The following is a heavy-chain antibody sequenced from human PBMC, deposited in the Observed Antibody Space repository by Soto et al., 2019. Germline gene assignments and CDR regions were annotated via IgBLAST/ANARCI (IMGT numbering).Heavy chain of an antibody. D-gene: IGHD2-2*01. CDR2: IIPILGIA. V-gene: IGHV1-69*04. J-gene: IGHJ3*02. Sequence: SVKVSCKASGGTFSSYTIIWVRQAPGQGLEWMGRIIPILGIANYAQKFQGRVTITADKSTSTAYMELSSLRSEDTAVYYCAREYCSSTSCYDAFDIWGQGTMVTVSS. CDR3: AREYCSSTSCYDAFDI. CDR1: GGTFSSYT.